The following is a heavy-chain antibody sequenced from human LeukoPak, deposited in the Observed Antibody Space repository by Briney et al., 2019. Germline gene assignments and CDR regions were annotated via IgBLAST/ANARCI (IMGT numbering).Heavy chain of an antibody. CDR2: ISGSGSGGST. V-gene: IGHV3-23*01. CDR3: AKPGYNRFDY. Sequence: PGGSLRLSCAASGFTFSSSAMSWVRQAPGKGLEWVSNISGSGSGGSTYYADSVKGRFTISRDNSKNTLYLQMNSLRAEDTAVYYCAKPGYNRFDYWGQGTLVTVSS. D-gene: IGHD5-24*01. CDR1: GFTFSSSA. J-gene: IGHJ4*02.